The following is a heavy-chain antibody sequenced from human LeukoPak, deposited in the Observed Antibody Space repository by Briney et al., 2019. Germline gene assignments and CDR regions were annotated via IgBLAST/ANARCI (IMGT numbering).Heavy chain of an antibody. CDR1: GYSISSGYY. J-gene: IGHJ4*02. CDR2: IYHSGST. Sequence: ASETLSLTCAVSGYSISSGYYWGWIRQPPGKGMEWIRSIYHSGSTYYNPSLKSRVTISVDTSKNQFSLELSSVTAADTAVYYCARLVPAAILDYWGQGTLVTVSS. CDR3: ARLVPAAILDY. V-gene: IGHV4-38-2*01. D-gene: IGHD2-2*02.